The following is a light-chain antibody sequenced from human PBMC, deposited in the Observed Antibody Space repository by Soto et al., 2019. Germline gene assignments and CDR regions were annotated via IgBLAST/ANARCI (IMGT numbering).Light chain of an antibody. V-gene: IGKV1-8*01. CDR3: QQYYSYPPT. CDR1: QGISSY. Sequence: IRMTQSPSSLSASTGDRVTITCRASQGISSYLAWYQQKPGKAPKLLIYAASTLQSGVPSRFSGSGSGTDFTLTISCLQSEDFATYYCQQYYSYPPTFGGGTKVEIK. J-gene: IGKJ4*01. CDR2: AAS.